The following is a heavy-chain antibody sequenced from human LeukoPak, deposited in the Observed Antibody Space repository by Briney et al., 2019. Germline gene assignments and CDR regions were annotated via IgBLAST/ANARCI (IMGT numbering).Heavy chain of an antibody. Sequence: SQTLSLTCAISGDSVSSNSAAWNWIRQSPSRGLEWLGRTYYRSKWYNDYAVSVKSRITINPDTSKNQFSLQLNSVTPEDTAVYYCARDSGSGSYKGQYYFDYWGQGTLVTVSS. D-gene: IGHD1-26*01. CDR3: ARDSGSGSYKGQYYFDY. V-gene: IGHV6-1*01. J-gene: IGHJ4*02. CDR2: TYYRSKWYN. CDR1: GDSVSSNSAA.